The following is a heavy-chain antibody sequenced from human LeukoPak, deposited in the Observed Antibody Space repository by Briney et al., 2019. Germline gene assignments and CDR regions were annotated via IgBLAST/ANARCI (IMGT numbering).Heavy chain of an antibody. CDR2: IQDDGATT. J-gene: IGHJ4*02. Sequence: GGSLRFSCAASGFTFSTFPMHWVRQAPGKGLEWVALIQDDGATTNYADSVRGRFTISRDNSKSTVYLQMNSLKPDDTAVYYCATQSITLVVVISPFDYWGQRTLVTVSS. CDR3: ATQSITLVVVISPFDY. D-gene: IGHD3-22*01. V-gene: IGHV3-30*02. CDR1: GFTFSTFP.